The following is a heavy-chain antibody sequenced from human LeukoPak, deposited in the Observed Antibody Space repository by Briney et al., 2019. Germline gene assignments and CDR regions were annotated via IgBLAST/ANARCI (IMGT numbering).Heavy chain of an antibody. D-gene: IGHD6-19*01. CDR1: GFTLSSYG. V-gene: IGHV3-33*01. J-gene: IGHJ4*02. CDR2: IWYDGSNK. CDR3: ARLGYGGSGWYFDY. Sequence: GGSLRLSCAASGFTLSSYGMHWVRQAPGKGLEWVAVIWYDGSNKYYADSVKGRFTISRDNSKSTLYLQMNSLRAEDTAVYYCARLGYGGSGWYFDYWGQGTLVTVSS.